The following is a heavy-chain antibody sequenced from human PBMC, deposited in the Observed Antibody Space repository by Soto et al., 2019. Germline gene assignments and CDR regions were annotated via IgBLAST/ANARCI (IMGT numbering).Heavy chain of an antibody. CDR2: IYPGDSDT. V-gene: IGHV5-51*01. D-gene: IGHD3-3*01. CDR3: ARDPGPRTYYDFWSGYYRDYYYSGMDV. CDR1: GYSFTSYW. Sequence: GESLKISCKGSGYSFTSYWIGWVRQMPGKGLEWMGIIYPGDSDTRYSPSFQGQVTISADKSISTAYLQWSSLKASDTAMYYCARDPGPRTYYDFWSGYYRDYYYSGMDVWGQGTTVPVSS. J-gene: IGHJ6*02.